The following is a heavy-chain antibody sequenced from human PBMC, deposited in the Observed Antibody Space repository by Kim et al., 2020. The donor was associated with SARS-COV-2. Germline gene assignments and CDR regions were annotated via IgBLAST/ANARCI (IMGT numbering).Heavy chain of an antibody. CDR2: IIPIFGTA. CDR1: GGTFSSYA. CDR3: ARELNYDILTGYFNY. V-gene: IGHV1-69*13. Sequence: SVKVSCKASGGTFSSYAISWVRQAPGQGLEWMGGIIPIFGTANYAQKFQGRVTITADESTSTAYMELSSLRSEDTAVYYCARELNYDILTGYFNYWGQGTLVTVSS. J-gene: IGHJ4*02. D-gene: IGHD3-9*01.